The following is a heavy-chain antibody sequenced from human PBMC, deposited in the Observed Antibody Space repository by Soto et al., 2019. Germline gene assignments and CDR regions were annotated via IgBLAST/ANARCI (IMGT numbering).Heavy chain of an antibody. Sequence: QVQLVQSGAEVRKPGASVQVSCKASGYTFTRYSINWVRQAPGQGLEWVGWISNYNGDTKYAEKFQGRVTLTTDTFTTTSYMDLRSLTSDDTAMYVCARGDSTGSPTGWFDPWGQGTLVTVLS. CDR3: ARGDSTGSPTGWFDP. CDR2: ISNYNGDT. V-gene: IGHV1-18*04. CDR1: GYTFTRYS. D-gene: IGHD6-19*01. J-gene: IGHJ5*02.